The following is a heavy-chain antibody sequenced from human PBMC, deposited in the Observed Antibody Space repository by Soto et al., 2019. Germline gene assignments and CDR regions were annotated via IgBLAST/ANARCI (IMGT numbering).Heavy chain of an antibody. V-gene: IGHV3-23*01. CDR3: AKSSFYGGPDLQYWSGGSRYSGSPFDY. CDR2: ISGSGGST. Sequence: GGSLRLSCAASGFTFSSYAMSWVRQAPGKGLEWVSAISGSGGSTYYADSVKGRFTISRDNSKNTLYLQMNSLRAEDTAVYYCAKSSFYGGPDLQYWSGGSRYSGSPFDYSGQGTLVTVSS. J-gene: IGHJ4*02. CDR1: GFTFSSYA. D-gene: IGHD2-15*01.